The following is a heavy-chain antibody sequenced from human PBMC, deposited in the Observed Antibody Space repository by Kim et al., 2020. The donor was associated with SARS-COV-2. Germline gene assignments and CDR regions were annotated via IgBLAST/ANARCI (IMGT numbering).Heavy chain of an antibody. CDR1: GFTFSTYG. J-gene: IGHJ6*02. Sequence: GGSLRLSCAASGFTFSTYGMHWVRQAPGKGLEWVAVIWYDGSNKYYADSVKGRFTISRDNSKNTLYLQMNSLRAEDTAVFYCARGMGATMVYGMDVWGQG. D-gene: IGHD1-26*01. CDR2: IWYDGSNK. V-gene: IGHV3-33*01. CDR3: ARGMGATMVYGMDV.